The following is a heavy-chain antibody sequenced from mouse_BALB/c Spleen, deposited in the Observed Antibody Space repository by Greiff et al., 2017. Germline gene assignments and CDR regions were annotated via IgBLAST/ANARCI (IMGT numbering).Heavy chain of an antibody. J-gene: IGHJ3*01. Sequence: EVKLVESGGGLVQPGGSRKLSCAASGFTFSSFGMHWVRQAPEKGLEWVAYISSGSSTIYYADTVKGRFTISRDNPKNTLFLQMTSLRSEDTAMYYCARAGTGFAYWGQGTLVTVSA. CDR3: ARAGTGFAY. CDR2: ISSGSSTI. CDR1: GFTFSSFG. D-gene: IGHD4-1*01. V-gene: IGHV5-17*02.